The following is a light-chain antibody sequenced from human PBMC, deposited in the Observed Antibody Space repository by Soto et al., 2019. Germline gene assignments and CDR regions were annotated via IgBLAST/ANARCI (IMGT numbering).Light chain of an antibody. CDR1: SGSIARNY. J-gene: IGLJ2*01. Sequence: NFMLTQPHSVSEAPGKTVTISCTRSSGSIARNYVQWYQQRPGSAHTTLIYEDNERHSGFPARFSGSIDSSSNSASLTISGLNTEDEADYYCQSYDSINPVVFGGGTKLNVL. V-gene: IGLV6-57*04. CDR2: EDN. CDR3: QSYDSINPVV.